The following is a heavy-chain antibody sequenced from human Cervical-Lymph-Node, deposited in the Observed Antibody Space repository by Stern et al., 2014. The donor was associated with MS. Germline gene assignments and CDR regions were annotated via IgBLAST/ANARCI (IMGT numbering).Heavy chain of an antibody. CDR1: GDSITSSSYY. J-gene: IGHJ4*02. CDR2: IYSSGRT. CDR3: ARSFPHYDILAGNRDINFDS. Sequence: QVQLQESGPGLVKPSETLSLTCTVSGDSITSSSYYWGWIRQPPGKGLEWIGTIYSSGRTYYNPSLKSRVPMPVDTSKNKFSLNLSSVTAADTAVYYCARSFPHYDILAGNRDINFDSWGQGTLVTVSS. V-gene: IGHV4-39*01. D-gene: IGHD3-9*01.